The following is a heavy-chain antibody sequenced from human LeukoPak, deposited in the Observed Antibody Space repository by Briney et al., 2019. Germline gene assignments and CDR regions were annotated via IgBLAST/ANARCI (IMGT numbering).Heavy chain of an antibody. D-gene: IGHD6-13*01. CDR3: ARVFLGYRRQVDY. CDR2: INKAGNDK. CDR1: GFTFDTYS. Sequence: GGSLRLSCAASGFTFDTYSMTWVRQAPGKGLEWVADINKAGNDKSYVDSVKGRFTISRDNAKNSLYLQMNSLRAEDTAVYYCARVFLGYRRQVDYWGQGTLVTVSS. V-gene: IGHV3-7*01. J-gene: IGHJ4*02.